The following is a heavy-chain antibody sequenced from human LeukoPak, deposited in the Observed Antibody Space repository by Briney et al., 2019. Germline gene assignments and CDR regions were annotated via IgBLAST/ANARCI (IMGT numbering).Heavy chain of an antibody. J-gene: IGHJ5*02. CDR3: ARGKFRAAVHHNWFDP. Sequence: SETLSLTCAVYGGSFSGYYWSWIRQPPGKGLEWIGEINHSGSTNYNPSLKSRVTISVDTSKNQFSLKLSSMTAADTAVYYCARGKFRAAVHHNWFDPWGQGTLVTVSS. V-gene: IGHV4-34*01. D-gene: IGHD6-13*01. CDR2: INHSGST. CDR1: GGSFSGYY.